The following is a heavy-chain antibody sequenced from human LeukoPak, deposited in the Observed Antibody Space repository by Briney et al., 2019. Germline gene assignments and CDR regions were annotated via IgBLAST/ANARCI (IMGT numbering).Heavy chain of an antibody. CDR3: ARARGYSSSWTDY. D-gene: IGHD6-13*01. J-gene: IGHJ4*02. CDR1: GYTFTGYY. V-gene: IGHV1-2*02. Sequence: ASVKVSCKASGYTFTGYYMHWVRQAPGQGLGWMGWINPNSGGTNYAQKFQGRVTMTRDTSISTAYMELSRLRSDDTAVYYCARARGYSSSWTDYWGQGTLVTVSS. CDR2: INPNSGGT.